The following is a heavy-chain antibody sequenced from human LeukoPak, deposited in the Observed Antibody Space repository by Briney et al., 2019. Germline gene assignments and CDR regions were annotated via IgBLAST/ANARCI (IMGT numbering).Heavy chain of an antibody. D-gene: IGHD2-2*01. Sequence: GGSLRLSCAASGFTLSSYSMNWVSQAPGKGLEWVSSISSSSSYIYYADSVKGRFTISRDNAKNSLYLQMNSLRAEDTAVYYCARVGGVPAATLYNWFDPWGQGTLVTVSS. J-gene: IGHJ5*02. V-gene: IGHV3-21*01. CDR3: ARVGGVPAATLYNWFDP. CDR2: ISSSSSYI. CDR1: GFTLSSYS.